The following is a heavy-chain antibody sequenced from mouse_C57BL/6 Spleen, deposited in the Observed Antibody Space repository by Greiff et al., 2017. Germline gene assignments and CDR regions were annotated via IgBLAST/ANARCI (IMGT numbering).Heavy chain of an antibody. CDR2: IYPGDGDT. Sequence: VQVVESGAELVKPGASVKISCKASGYAFSSYWMNWVKQRPGKGLEWIGQIYPGDGDTNYNGKFKGKATLTADKSSSTAYMQLSSLTSEDSAVYFCARSCDYYAMDYWGQGTSVTVSS. CDR1: GYAFSSYW. V-gene: IGHV1-80*01. CDR3: ARSCDYYAMDY. J-gene: IGHJ4*01.